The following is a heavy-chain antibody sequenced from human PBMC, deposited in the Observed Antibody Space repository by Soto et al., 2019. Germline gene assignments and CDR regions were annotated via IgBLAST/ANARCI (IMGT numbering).Heavy chain of an antibody. V-gene: IGHV1-18*01. CDR2: ISASNGDT. D-gene: IGHD3-16*02. J-gene: IGHJ4*01. CDR1: DYTFSSYG. CDR3: ARDGRIMRSFGGVIAIDY. Sequence: QVQLVQSGGEVKKPGASVKVSCKASDYTFSSYGVSWGRQAPGQGLEWMGWISASNGDTNYAQEFQGRVTLTTDTSTSTAYMELRSLRSDDTAVYYCARDGRIMRSFGGVIAIDYWGQGTLVTVSS.